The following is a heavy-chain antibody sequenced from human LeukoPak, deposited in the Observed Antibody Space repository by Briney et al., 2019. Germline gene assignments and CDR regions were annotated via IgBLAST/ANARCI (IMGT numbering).Heavy chain of an antibody. CDR1: GYTFTRYG. V-gene: IGHV1-18*04. CDR2: ISAYDGNT. J-gene: IGHJ4*02. Sequence: ASVNVSCKASGYTFTRYGISWVRQAPGQGLEWMGWISAYDGNTNYAQKLQGRVTMTTDTSTSTAYMELRSLRSDDTAVYYCARGVRGVTFDYWGQGTLVTVSS. D-gene: IGHD3-10*01. CDR3: ARGVRGVTFDY.